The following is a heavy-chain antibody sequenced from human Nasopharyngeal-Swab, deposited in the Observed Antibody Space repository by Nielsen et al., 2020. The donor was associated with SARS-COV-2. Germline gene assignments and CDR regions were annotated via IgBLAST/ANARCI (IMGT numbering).Heavy chain of an antibody. CDR1: GFTFSTYA. V-gene: IGHV3-30-3*01. Sequence: GGSLRLSCAASGFTFSTYAMNWVRQAPGKGLEWVAVISYDGPNKYYADSVKGRFTVSRDNSKNTLYLQMNSLRAEDTAVYYCARPRRELRVYYDMDVWGQGTTVTVSS. D-gene: IGHD1-7*01. CDR2: ISYDGPNK. CDR3: ARPRRELRVYYDMDV. J-gene: IGHJ6*02.